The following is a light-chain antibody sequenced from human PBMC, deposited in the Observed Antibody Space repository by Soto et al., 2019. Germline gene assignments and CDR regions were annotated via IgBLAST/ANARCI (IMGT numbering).Light chain of an antibody. CDR2: DAS. Sequence: EIVMTQSPAALSVSLGERVSLTCRASQAVSSYLAWYQQKPGQAPRRLISDASTRATDIPDRFSGSGSGTDVSLTISSLQSSDLAFYYCLQYSTWPPLYTFGQGTKLEIK. CDR1: QAVSSY. CDR3: LQYSTWPPLYT. V-gene: IGKV3-15*01. J-gene: IGKJ2*01.